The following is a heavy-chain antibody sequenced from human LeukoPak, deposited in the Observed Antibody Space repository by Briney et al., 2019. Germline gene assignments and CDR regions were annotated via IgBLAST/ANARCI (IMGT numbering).Heavy chain of an antibody. J-gene: IGHJ4*02. V-gene: IGHV3-53*01. CDR1: GFTVSTNY. D-gene: IGHD7-27*01. Sequence: GGSLRLSCAASGFTVSTNYMSWVRQSPGKGLEWVSVIYSGGSPYYADSVKGRFTISRDNSKNTLYLQMNSLRVEDTAMYYCARKLGTVDDYWGQGTLVTVFS. CDR2: IYSGGSP. CDR3: ARKLGTVDDY.